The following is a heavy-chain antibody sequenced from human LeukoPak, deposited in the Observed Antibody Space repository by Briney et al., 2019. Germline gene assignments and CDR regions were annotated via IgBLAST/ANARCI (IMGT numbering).Heavy chain of an antibody. Sequence: GESLKISCKGSGYSFTNYWIGWVRQMPGKGLEWMGIIYPGDSDSRYSPSFQGQVTLSVDKAITAAYLQWSSLKASDTAMYYCARGPAAIGGLDYWGQGTLVTVSS. CDR1: GYSFTNYW. CDR3: ARGPAAIGGLDY. D-gene: IGHD2-2*02. V-gene: IGHV5-51*01. CDR2: IYPGDSDS. J-gene: IGHJ4*02.